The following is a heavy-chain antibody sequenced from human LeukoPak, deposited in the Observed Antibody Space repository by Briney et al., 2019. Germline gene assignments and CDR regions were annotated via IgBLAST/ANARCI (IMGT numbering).Heavy chain of an antibody. CDR1: GFTFSSYA. CDR2: ISGSGGTT. CDR3: AKQAGGSGNYYYY. V-gene: IGHV3-23*01. D-gene: IGHD3-10*01. Sequence: GGSLRPSCEASGFTFSSYAMSWVRQAPGKGLEWVSAISGSGGTTYYADSVKGRFTISRDNSKNTLYLQMSSLRAEDTAVYFCAKQAGGSGNYYYYWGQGTLVTVSS. J-gene: IGHJ4*02.